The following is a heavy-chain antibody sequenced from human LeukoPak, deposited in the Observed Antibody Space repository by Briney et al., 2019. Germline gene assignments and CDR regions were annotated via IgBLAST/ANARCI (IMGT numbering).Heavy chain of an antibody. Sequence: PGGSLRLSCAASGFTFSSYAMSWVRQAPGKGLEWVGRIKSKTDGGTTDYAAPVKGRFTISRDDSENTLYLQMNSLKTEDTAVYYCTTDRGSCLGYWGQGTLVTVSS. CDR2: IKSKTDGGTT. V-gene: IGHV3-15*01. J-gene: IGHJ4*02. D-gene: IGHD2-15*01. CDR1: GFTFSSYA. CDR3: TTDRGSCLGY.